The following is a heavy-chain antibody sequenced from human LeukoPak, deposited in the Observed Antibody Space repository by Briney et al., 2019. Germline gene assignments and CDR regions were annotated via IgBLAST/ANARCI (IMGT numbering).Heavy chain of an antibody. Sequence: PGGSLRLSCSASGFTFSSYAMHWVRQAPGKGLEYVSAISSNGGSTYYADSVKGRFTISRDNSKNTLYLQMSSLRAEDTAVYYCAKDGVAVASVGYFDYWGQGTLVTVSS. CDR2: ISSNGGST. CDR3: AKDGVAVASVGYFDY. V-gene: IGHV3-64D*06. D-gene: IGHD6-19*01. CDR1: GFTFSSYA. J-gene: IGHJ4*02.